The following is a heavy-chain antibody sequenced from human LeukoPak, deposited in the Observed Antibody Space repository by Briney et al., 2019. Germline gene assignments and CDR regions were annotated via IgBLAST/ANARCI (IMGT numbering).Heavy chain of an antibody. V-gene: IGHV3-7*01. D-gene: IGHD6-13*01. Sequence: GSLRLSCAVSGFTFSSYWMSWVRQAPGKGLEWVANIKQDGSEKYYVDSVKGRFTISRDNAKNSLYLQMNTLRAEDTAVYYCARDRYITRSWGYDFDYWGQGTLVTVSS. CDR1: GFTFSSYW. J-gene: IGHJ4*02. CDR3: ARDRYITRSWGYDFDY. CDR2: IKQDGSEK.